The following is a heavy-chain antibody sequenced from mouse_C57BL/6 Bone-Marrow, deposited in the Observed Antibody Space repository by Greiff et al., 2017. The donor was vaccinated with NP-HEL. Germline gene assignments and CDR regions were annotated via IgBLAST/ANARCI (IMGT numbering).Heavy chain of an antibody. CDR1: GYTFTDYY. Sequence: EVQGVESGPVLVKPGASVKMSCKASGYTFTDYYMNWVKQSHGKSLEWIGVINPYNGGTSYNQKVKGKATLTVDKSSRTAYMELNSLTSEDSAVYYCARRGSSGYVYYYAMDYWGQGTSVTVSS. D-gene: IGHD3-2*02. CDR2: INPYNGGT. V-gene: IGHV1-19*01. CDR3: ARRGSSGYVYYYAMDY. J-gene: IGHJ4*01.